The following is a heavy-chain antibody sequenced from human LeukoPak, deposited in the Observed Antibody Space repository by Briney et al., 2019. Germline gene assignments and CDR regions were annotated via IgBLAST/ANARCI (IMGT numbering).Heavy chain of an antibody. CDR2: IYYSGST. Sequence: SETLSLTCTVSGGSISSYYWSWIRQPPGKGLEWIGYIYYSGSTNYNPSLKSRVTISVDTSKNQFSLKLSSVTAADTAVYYCARERAVAGFGWFDPWGRGTLVTVSS. V-gene: IGHV4-59*01. CDR1: GGSISSYY. J-gene: IGHJ5*02. D-gene: IGHD6-19*01. CDR3: ARERAVAGFGWFDP.